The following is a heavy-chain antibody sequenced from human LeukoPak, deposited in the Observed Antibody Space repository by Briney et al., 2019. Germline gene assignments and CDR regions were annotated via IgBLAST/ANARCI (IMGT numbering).Heavy chain of an antibody. CDR1: GYTFTSHA. CDR3: ARDRYMLHMVRGVMQGY. CDR2: INTNTGNP. V-gene: IGHV7-4-1*02. J-gene: IGHJ4*02. Sequence: ASVKVSCKASGYTFTSHAMNWVRQAPGQGLEWMGWINTNTGNPTYAQGFTGRFVFSLDTSVSTAYLQISSLKAEDTAVYYCARDRYMLHMVRGVMQGYWGQGTLVTVSS. D-gene: IGHD3-10*01.